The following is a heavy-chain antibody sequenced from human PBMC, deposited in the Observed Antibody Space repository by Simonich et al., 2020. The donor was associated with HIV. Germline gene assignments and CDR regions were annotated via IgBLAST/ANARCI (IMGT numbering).Heavy chain of an antibody. D-gene: IGHD5-12*01. CDR3: ARVPRGEYSGYDGGRYYYYYGMDV. J-gene: IGHJ6*02. CDR2: IFYSGGT. CDR1: GGSLGGNN. Sequence: QVQLQESGPGLVKPSETLSFPGPVSGGSLGGNNGGGFRNPPGKGLEGFGYIFYSGGTNYNPAPKSRVTISVDTSKNQFSLKLSAVTAADTAVYDCARVPRGEYSGYDGGRYYYYYGMDVWGQGTTVTVSS. V-gene: IGHV4-59*13.